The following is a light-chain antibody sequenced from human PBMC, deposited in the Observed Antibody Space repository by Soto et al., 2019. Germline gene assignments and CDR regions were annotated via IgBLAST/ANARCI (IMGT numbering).Light chain of an antibody. V-gene: IGKV1-39*01. CDR1: QSIGSY. Sequence: DIQMTQAPSSLSASVGDRDTITCRASQSIGSYLNRYRQKPGKAPNLLIHGGSILQSGVPPRFSGGGGGTDFTLTISSLQPEDFASYYRQQIYTIPLTFGGGTKVDIK. J-gene: IGKJ4*01. CDR2: GGS. CDR3: QQIYTIPLT.